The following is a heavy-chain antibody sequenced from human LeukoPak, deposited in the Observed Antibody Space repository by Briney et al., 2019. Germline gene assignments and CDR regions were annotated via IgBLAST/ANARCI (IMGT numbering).Heavy chain of an antibody. J-gene: IGHJ4*02. V-gene: IGHV3-21*01. CDR1: GFTFSSYS. Sequence: PGGSLRLSCAASGFTFSSYSMNWVRQAPGKGLEWVSSISSSSSYIYYADSVKGRSTISRDNAKNSLYLQMNSLRAEDTAVYYCARDHGTSSYLYFFDYWGQGTLVTVSS. CDR3: ARDHGTSSYLYFFDY. CDR2: ISSSSSYI. D-gene: IGHD3-22*01.